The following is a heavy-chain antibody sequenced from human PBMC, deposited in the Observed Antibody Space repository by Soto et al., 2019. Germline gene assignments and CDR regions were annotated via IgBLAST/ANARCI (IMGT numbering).Heavy chain of an antibody. J-gene: IGHJ4*02. CDR1: GGTFNTFA. D-gene: IGHD3-22*01. CDR2: IIPMFGTA. CDR3: ARFSPPRGXXAY. V-gene: IGHV1-69*01. Sequence: QVQLVQSGAEVKKPGSSVKVSCLASGGTFNTFAITWVRQAPGQGLECMGGIIPMFGTAHYAQKFQGRVTITADESTRTVYMELSSLRSXXXAVYYCARFSPPRGXXAYWGQGTLVTVSS.